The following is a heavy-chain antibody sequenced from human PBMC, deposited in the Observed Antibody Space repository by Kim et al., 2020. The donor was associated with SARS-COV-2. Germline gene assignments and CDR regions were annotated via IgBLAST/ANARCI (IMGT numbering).Heavy chain of an antibody. CDR1: GYTFTGYY. Sequence: ASVKVSCKASGYTFTGYYMHWVRQAPGQGLEWMGWINPNSGGTNYAQKFQGRVTMTRDTSISTAYMELSRLRSDDTAVYYCARPLIYCSGGSCYSMGTLDYWGQGTLVTVSS. V-gene: IGHV1-2*02. CDR2: INPNSGGT. J-gene: IGHJ4*02. D-gene: IGHD2-15*01. CDR3: ARPLIYCSGGSCYSMGTLDY.